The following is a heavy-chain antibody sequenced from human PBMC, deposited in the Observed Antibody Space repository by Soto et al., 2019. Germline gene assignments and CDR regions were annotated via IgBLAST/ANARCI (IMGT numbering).Heavy chain of an antibody. V-gene: IGHV1-2*02. Sequence: ASVKVPCKASGFSFTGYYIHWLRQAPGQGLEWMGWINAHSGGTEYAQKFQGRVTLTRDTPIATAYLTLTSLTSDDTALYYCAKDLTRQLAYWLDPWGQGTQVTVSS. D-gene: IGHD6-6*01. CDR1: GFSFTGYY. J-gene: IGHJ5*02. CDR2: INAHSGGT. CDR3: AKDLTRQLAYWLDP.